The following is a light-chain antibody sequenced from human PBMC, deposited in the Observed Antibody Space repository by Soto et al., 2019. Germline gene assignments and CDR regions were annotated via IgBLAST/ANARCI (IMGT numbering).Light chain of an antibody. CDR3: SWYTSGGNYV. V-gene: IGLV2-14*01. J-gene: IGLJ1*01. CDR2: DVT. CDR1: SSDVGGYNC. Sequence: QSVLTQPASVSGSPGQSIAISCTGTSSDVGGYNCVSWYQQHPGKAPKLMIFDVTNRPSGVSNRFAGSKSGNTASLTISGLQAEDDADYYCSWYTSGGNYVFGTGTKVTVL.